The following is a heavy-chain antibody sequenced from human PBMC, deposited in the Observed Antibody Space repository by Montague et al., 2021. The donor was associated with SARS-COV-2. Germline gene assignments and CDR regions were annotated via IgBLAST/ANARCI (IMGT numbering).Heavy chain of an antibody. J-gene: IGHJ4*02. CDR1: GFTFSSYG. CDR3: AREGIVVVTGNGLDY. CDR2: IWYDGSNK. V-gene: IGHV3-33*08. Sequence: SLRLSFSASGFTFSSYGMHWVRRAPGKGLEWVAVIWYDGSNKYYADSVKGRFTISRDNSKNTLYLQMNSLRAEDTAVYYCAREGIVVVTGNGLDYWGQGTLVTVSS. D-gene: IGHD2-21*02.